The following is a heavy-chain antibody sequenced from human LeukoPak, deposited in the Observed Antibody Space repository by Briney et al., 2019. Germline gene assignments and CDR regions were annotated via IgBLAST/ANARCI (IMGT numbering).Heavy chain of an antibody. CDR2: IIPIFGTA. V-gene: IGHV1-69*01. Sequence: GSSVKVSCKASGGTFSSYAISWVRQAPGQGLEWMGGIIPIFGTANYAQKFQGRVTITADEYTSTVYMEMSSLRSEDTAVYYCARAFTIFGVVIIEYFDYWGQGTLVTVSS. CDR1: GGTFSSYA. J-gene: IGHJ4*02. CDR3: ARAFTIFGVVIIEYFDY. D-gene: IGHD3-3*01.